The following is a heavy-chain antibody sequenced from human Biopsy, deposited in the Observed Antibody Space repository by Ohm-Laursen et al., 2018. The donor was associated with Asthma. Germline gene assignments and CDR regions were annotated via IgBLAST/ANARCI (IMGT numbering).Heavy chain of an antibody. CDR2: VFYSGNT. CDR1: GAYIGTPDYH. CDR3: ARVDGYGDVYFGIDV. D-gene: IGHD4-17*01. Sequence: SQTLSLTCPVSGAYIGTPDYHWSWIRQCPGKGLEWIGFVFYSGNTHYSWSLERRLYISIDTARNEFSMRLRSLTAADTAVYFCARVDGYGDVYFGIDVWGPGTTVSVS. J-gene: IGHJ6*02. V-gene: IGHV4-30-4*01.